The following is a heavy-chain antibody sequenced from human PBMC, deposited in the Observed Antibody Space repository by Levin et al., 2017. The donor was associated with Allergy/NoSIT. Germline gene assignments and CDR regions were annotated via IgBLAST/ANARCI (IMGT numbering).Heavy chain of an antibody. CDR1: GFTFSDYY. CDR3: ARFRTISAARGMDV. D-gene: IGHD3-3*01. V-gene: IGHV3-11*01. CDR2: ISNSGSII. Sequence: SGGSLRLSFAASGFTFSDYYMSWIRQAPGEGLEWVSYISNSGSIISYEDSVKGRFTISRDNAKKSLFLQMNSLRAEDTAVYYCARFRTISAARGMDVWGQGTTVSVSS. J-gene: IGHJ6*02.